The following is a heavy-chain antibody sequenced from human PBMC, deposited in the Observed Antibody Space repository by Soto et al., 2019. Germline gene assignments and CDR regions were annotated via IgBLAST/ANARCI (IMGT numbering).Heavy chain of an antibody. CDR2: ISHSGRT. CDR3: TGGTNASRGVTMSLDAYDI. V-gene: IGHV4-34*02. CDR1: GGSFSGHY. Sequence: QEHLQQWGAGLLKPSETLSLTCGLYGGSFSGHYWTWIRQSPGKGLEWIGEISHSGRTNYNPSLRSRLTISKDTSNKQFSLMLSSLTAADTAVYYCTGGTNASRGVTMSLDAYDICGQGTVVTVSS. J-gene: IGHJ3*02. D-gene: IGHD3-10*01.